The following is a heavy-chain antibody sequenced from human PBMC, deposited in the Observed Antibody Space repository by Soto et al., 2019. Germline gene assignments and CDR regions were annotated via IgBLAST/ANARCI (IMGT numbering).Heavy chain of an antibody. CDR3: ARVKTIVMPGFDY. CDR2: FDPEDGET. CDR1: GYTLTELS. J-gene: IGHJ4*02. D-gene: IGHD1-26*01. V-gene: IGHV1-24*01. Sequence: ASVKVSCKVSGYTLTELSMHWVRQAPGKGLEWMGGFDPEDGETIYAQKFQDRVTITRDTSATTAYMELSSLRSEDTAVYYCARVKTIVMPGFDYWGQGTLVTVSS.